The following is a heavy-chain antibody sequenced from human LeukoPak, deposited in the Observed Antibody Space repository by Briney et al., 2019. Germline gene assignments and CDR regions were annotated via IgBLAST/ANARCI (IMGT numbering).Heavy chain of an antibody. D-gene: IGHD3-10*01. CDR1: GYTFTSYG. V-gene: IGHV1-18*01. J-gene: IGHJ4*02. Sequence: ASVKVSCKASGYTFTSYGISWVRQAPGQGLEWMGWISAYNGNTNYAQKLQGRVTMTTDTSTSTAYMELRSLRSDDTAVYYCARVGIITMVRGVIIPSEGDYWGQGTLVTVSS. CDR2: ISAYNGNT. CDR3: ARVGIITMVRGVIIPSEGDY.